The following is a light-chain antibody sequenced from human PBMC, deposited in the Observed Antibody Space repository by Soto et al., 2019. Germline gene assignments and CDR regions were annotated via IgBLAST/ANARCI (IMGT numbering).Light chain of an antibody. CDR3: QQLFDSPIT. CDR2: AAS. J-gene: IGKJ5*01. Sequence: DIQLTQSPSFLSPSIGVSVTITCRASQVISTSLACYQVKPGKAPKLLIYAASTLESGVPSRFSATVSGTEFSLTITSLQPEDFATYYCQQLFDSPITFGQGTRLEIK. V-gene: IGKV1-9*01. CDR1: QVISTS.